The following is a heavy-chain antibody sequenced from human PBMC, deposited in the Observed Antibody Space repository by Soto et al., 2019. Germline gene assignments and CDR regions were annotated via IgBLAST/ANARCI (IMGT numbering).Heavy chain of an antibody. CDR2: INGGTGQT. J-gene: IGHJ4*02. Sequence: ASVKVSCKASGYTFSTHAMHWVRQAPGQSLEWMGWINGGTGQTKHSHRFQDRVSITRDTSASTAYMELSSLRSEDTAVYYCARDQRSSSWYRYWGQGTLVTVS. CDR1: GYTFSTHA. D-gene: IGHD6-13*01. V-gene: IGHV1-3*01. CDR3: ARDQRSSSWYRY.